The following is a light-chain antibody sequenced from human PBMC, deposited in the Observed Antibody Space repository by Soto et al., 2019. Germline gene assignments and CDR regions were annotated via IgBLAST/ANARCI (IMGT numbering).Light chain of an antibody. Sequence: QSVLTQPASVSGSPGQSITISCTGTSSDGGYYDYVSWYQHHSGKAPKLIIYEVNNRPSGVSNRFSGSKSVNTASLTISGLQAEDEADYYCSSHSSSSAYYVFGTGTKVTVL. J-gene: IGLJ1*01. CDR1: SSDGGYYDY. CDR2: EVN. V-gene: IGLV2-14*01. CDR3: SSHSSSSAYYV.